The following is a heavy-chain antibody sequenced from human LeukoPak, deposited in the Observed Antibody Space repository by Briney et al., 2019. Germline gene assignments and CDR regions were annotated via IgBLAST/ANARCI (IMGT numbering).Heavy chain of an antibody. D-gene: IGHD6-13*01. V-gene: IGHV4-30-2*01. CDR1: GGSISSGGYS. CDR3: ARARRISSSWYYFDY. J-gene: IGHJ4*02. CDR2: IYHSANT. Sequence: SETLSLTCTVSGGSISSGGYSWSWIRQPPGKDLEWIGYIYHSANTYYNPSLKSRVTISVDTSKNQFSLKLSSVTAADTAVYYCARARRISSSWYYFDYWGQGTLVTVSS.